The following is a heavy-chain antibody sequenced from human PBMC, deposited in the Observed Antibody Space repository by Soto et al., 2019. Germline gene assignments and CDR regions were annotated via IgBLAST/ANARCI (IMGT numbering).Heavy chain of an antibody. CDR3: AKDIAARPHYYYGMDV. CDR2: ISYDGSNK. J-gene: IGHJ6*02. Sequence: PGGSLRLSCAASGFTFSSYGMHWVRQAPGKGLEWVAVISYDGSNKYYADSVKGRFTISRDNSKNTLYLQMNSLRAEDTAVYYCAKDIAARPHYYYGMDVWGQGTTVTVSS. V-gene: IGHV3-30*18. D-gene: IGHD6-6*01. CDR1: GFTFSSYG.